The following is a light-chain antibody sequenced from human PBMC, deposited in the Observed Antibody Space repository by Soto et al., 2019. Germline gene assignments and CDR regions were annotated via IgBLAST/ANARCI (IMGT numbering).Light chain of an antibody. J-gene: IGLJ1*01. CDR3: SSYTSSSTYV. V-gene: IGLV2-14*03. Sequence: QYVLTQPASVSESPGQSIIISCTGTGSDVGANNFVSWYQQLPGKAPKLMIFDVSHRPSGVSYRFSGSKSGNTASLTISGLQAEDEADYFCSSYTSSSTYVFATGTKVTVL. CDR2: DVS. CDR1: GSDVGANNF.